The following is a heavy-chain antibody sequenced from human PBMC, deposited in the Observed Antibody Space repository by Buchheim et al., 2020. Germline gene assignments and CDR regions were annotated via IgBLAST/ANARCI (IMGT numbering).Heavy chain of an antibody. CDR3: ARTQRMTTVTTDFYYGMDV. CDR2: IYNTGSA. CDR1: GGSISSGSYY. D-gene: IGHD4-17*01. J-gene: IGHJ6*02. V-gene: IGHV4-61*01. Sequence: QVLLQESGPGLVKPSETLSLTCTVSGGSISSGSYYWSWIRQPPGRGLEWIGYIYNTGSANYSPSLKSRVTIPVDTSKNQFSLKLSSVTAADTAVYYCARTQRMTTVTTDFYYGMDVWGQGTT.